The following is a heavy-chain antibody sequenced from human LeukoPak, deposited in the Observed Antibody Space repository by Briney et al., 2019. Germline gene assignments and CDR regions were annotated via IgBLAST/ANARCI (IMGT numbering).Heavy chain of an antibody. Sequence: PGGSLRLSCAASGFTFRNYGVHWVRQAPGKGLEWVAAISSDGSNKYYADSVKGRFIISRDNSKNTLYLQMNSLRAEDTAVYYCAKDRVTTVTTFFSQFDFWGQGTLVTVSS. D-gene: IGHD4-11*01. CDR2: ISSDGSNK. CDR1: GFTFRNYG. J-gene: IGHJ4*02. V-gene: IGHV3-30*18. CDR3: AKDRVTTVTTFFSQFDF.